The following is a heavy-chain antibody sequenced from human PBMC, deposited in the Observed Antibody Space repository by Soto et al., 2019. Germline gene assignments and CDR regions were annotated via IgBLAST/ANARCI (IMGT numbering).Heavy chain of an antibody. CDR2: ISVSGDNI. J-gene: IGHJ4*02. V-gene: IGHV3-21*01. CDR1: GXSFNSFK. D-gene: IGHD3-16*01. CDR3: ARDLGLLKSLFDY. Sequence: GSLRLSCFASGXSFNSFKMNWIRLAPGRGLELVASISVSGDNIYYGDSVQGRFTISRDNSKRSVFLDLNSLRFEDTAVYYCARDLGLLKSLFDYWGQGTLGTVS.